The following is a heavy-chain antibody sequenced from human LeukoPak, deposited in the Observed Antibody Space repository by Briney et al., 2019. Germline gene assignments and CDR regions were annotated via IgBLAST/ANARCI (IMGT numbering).Heavy chain of an antibody. V-gene: IGHV1-69*13. D-gene: IGHD3-9*01. CDR1: GGTFNSNV. Sequence: SVKVSCKASGGTFNSNVISWVRQAPGQGLEWMGGIIPLFGRTNYAQKFQGRVTITADESTSTAYLELSSLRSGDTAVYYCARSILTGITINPFEYWGQGTLVTVSS. J-gene: IGHJ4*02. CDR2: IIPLFGRT. CDR3: ARSILTGITINPFEY.